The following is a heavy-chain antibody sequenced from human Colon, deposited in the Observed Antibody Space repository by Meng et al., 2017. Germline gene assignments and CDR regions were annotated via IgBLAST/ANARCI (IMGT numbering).Heavy chain of an antibody. D-gene: IGHD3-16*01. Sequence: QLVAWAPSLVGPLSPLSPICAVSGASGRSPGSQWGWVRRPRVKGLECIGYTRINYANTNYNPSLTSRVNVSIDTSKNQFSLNVRSVTAADTAVYYCSRDYWGSLDFWGQGILVTVSS. CDR3: SRDYWGSLDF. CDR1: GASGRSPGSQ. CDR2: TRINYANT. V-gene: IGHV4-61*08. J-gene: IGHJ4*02.